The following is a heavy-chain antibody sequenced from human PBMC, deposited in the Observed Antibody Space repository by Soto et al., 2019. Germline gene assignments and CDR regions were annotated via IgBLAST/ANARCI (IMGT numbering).Heavy chain of an antibody. J-gene: IGHJ4*02. D-gene: IGHD3-3*01. V-gene: IGHV3-23*01. CDR1: GFTFSSYA. CDR2: ISGSGGST. Sequence: GESLKISCAASGFTFSSYAMSWVRQAPGKGLEWVSAISGSGGSTYYADSVKGRFTISRDNSKNTLYLQMNSLRAEDTAVYYCAKEAAIFGVVPLFDYWGQGTLVTVSS. CDR3: AKEAAIFGVVPLFDY.